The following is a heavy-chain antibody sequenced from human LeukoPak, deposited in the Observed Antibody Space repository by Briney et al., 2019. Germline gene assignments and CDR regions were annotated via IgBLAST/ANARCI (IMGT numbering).Heavy chain of an antibody. Sequence: SETLSLTCTVSGGSISSYYWSWIRQPPGKGLEWIGYIYYSGSTNYNPSLKSRVTISVDTSKNQFSLKLSSVTAADTDVYYCARGERWLQSPFDYWGQGTLVTVSS. V-gene: IGHV4-59*01. CDR3: ARGERWLQSPFDY. J-gene: IGHJ4*02. CDR1: GGSISSYY. D-gene: IGHD5-12*01. CDR2: IYYSGST.